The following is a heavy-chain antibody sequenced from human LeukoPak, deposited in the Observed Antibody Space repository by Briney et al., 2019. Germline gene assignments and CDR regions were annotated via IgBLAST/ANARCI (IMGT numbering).Heavy chain of an antibody. CDR1: GFTFSSYG. Sequence: GGSLRLSCAASGFTFSSYGMSWVRQAPGKGLEWVANIKQDGSEKYYVDSVKGRFTISGDNAKNSLYLQMNGLRAEDTAVYYCARERVPAASFRSDAFDIWGQGTMVTVSS. CDR3: ARERVPAASFRSDAFDI. D-gene: IGHD2-2*01. CDR2: IKQDGSEK. J-gene: IGHJ3*02. V-gene: IGHV3-7*01.